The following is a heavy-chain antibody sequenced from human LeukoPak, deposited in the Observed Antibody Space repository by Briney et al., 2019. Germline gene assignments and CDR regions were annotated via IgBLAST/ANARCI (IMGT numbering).Heavy chain of an antibody. CDR3: ARTGGSSGWYSPALLKYYFDF. Sequence: GGSLRLSCAASGFTFSSYWMSWVRQAPGKGLELVANIKQDGNEKYYVDSVKGRFTIFRDNAKNSLYLQMNSLRAEDTAVYYCARTGGSSGWYSPALLKYYFDFWDQGTLVTVSS. V-gene: IGHV3-7*01. D-gene: IGHD6-19*01. CDR1: GFTFSSYW. CDR2: IKQDGNEK. J-gene: IGHJ4*02.